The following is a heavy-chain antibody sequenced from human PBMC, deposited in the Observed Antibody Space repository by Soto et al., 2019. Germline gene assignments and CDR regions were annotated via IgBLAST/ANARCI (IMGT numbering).Heavy chain of an antibody. CDR2: IYYSGST. CDR1: GGSISSGGYY. J-gene: IGHJ5*02. D-gene: IGHD1-1*01. V-gene: IGHV4-31*03. CDR3: GRGKRPGRHPDYNWFDP. Sequence: QVQLQESGPGLVKPSQTLSLTCTDSGGSISSGGYYWSWIRQHPGKGLEWIGYIYYSGSTYYNPSLKRRVTVSVDTSKNQFSLKLSSVTAADTAVYYCGRGKRPGRHPDYNWFDPWGQGTLVTVSS.